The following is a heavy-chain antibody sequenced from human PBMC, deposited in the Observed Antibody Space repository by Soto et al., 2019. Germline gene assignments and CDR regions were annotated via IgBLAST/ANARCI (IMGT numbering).Heavy chain of an antibody. CDR3: ARERLYYYDQGSTSHDAFDI. CDR1: GFTFSSYS. D-gene: IGHD3-22*01. CDR2: ISSSSSTI. Sequence: GGSLRLSCAASGFTFSSYSMNWVRQAPGKGLEWVSYISSSSSTIYYADSVKGRFTISRDNAKNSLYLQMNSLRAEDTAVYYCARERLYYYDQGSTSHDAFDIWGQGTMVTVSS. J-gene: IGHJ3*02. V-gene: IGHV3-48*01.